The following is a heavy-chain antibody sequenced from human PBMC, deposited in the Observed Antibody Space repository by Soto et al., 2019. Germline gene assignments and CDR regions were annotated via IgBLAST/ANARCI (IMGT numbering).Heavy chain of an antibody. CDR1: GFSFNNAW. CDR2: IKSKTDGGTI. V-gene: IGHV3-15*07. Sequence: EVQLVESGGGLVKPGGSLRLSCAASGFSFNNAWMNWVRQAPGRGLEWVGRIKSKTDGGTIEYAAPVRGRVTISRDDSKNMLYLQMNTLRAEDTGVYYCTTGFINSEAFDLWGQGTMVTVSS. CDR3: TTGFINSEAFDL. D-gene: IGHD1-1*01. J-gene: IGHJ3*01.